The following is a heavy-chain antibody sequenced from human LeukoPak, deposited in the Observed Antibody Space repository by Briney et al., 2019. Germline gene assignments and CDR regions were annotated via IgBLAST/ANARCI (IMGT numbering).Heavy chain of an antibody. J-gene: IGHJ4*02. CDR3: ARGLAAAMWGVFEY. D-gene: IGHD5-18*01. CDR1: GYSFTTYG. Sequence: GASVKVSCKASGYSFTTYGMSWVRQAPGQGLEWMGRISTYNGNTNYAQKLQGRVTLTTDTSTSTAYMELRSLRSDDTAVYYCARGLAAAMWGVFEYWGQGTLVTVSS. V-gene: IGHV1-18*01. CDR2: ISTYNGNT.